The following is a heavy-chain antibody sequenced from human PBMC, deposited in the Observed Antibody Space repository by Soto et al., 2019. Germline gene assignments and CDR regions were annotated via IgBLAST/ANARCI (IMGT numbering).Heavy chain of an antibody. CDR2: IYPGDSDT. Sequence: PGESLKISCKGSGYSFTSYWIGWVRQMPGKGLEWMGIIYPGDSDTRYSPSFQGQVTISADKSISTAYLQWSSLKASDTAMYYCAGFGEGSPSTLHKRYFDYWGQGTLVTVSS. D-gene: IGHD6-6*01. CDR1: GYSFTSYW. V-gene: IGHV5-51*01. J-gene: IGHJ4*02. CDR3: AGFGEGSPSTLHKRYFDY.